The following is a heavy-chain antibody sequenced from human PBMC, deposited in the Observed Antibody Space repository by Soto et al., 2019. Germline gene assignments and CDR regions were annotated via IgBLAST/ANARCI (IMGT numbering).Heavy chain of an antibody. CDR2: MNPNSGNT. D-gene: IGHD6-13*01. Sequence: QVQLVQSGAEVKKPGASVKVSCKASGYTFTSYDINWVRQATGQGLEWMGWMNPNSGNTGYAQKFQGRVTMTRNTSRSTAYMELSSLRSEDTAVYYCARDSSSWYHYYGMDVWGQGTTVTVSS. V-gene: IGHV1-8*01. CDR3: ARDSSSWYHYYGMDV. J-gene: IGHJ6*02. CDR1: GYTFTSYD.